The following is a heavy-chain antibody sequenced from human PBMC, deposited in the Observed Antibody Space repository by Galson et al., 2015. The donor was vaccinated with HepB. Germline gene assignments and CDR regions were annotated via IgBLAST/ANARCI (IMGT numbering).Heavy chain of an antibody. Sequence: QSGAEVKKPGGSLKISCKSSGYNFTTYWIGWVRQMPGKGLEWMGIIFPADSDTRYSPSFQGQVTISADKSISTAYLQWISLRASDSAMYYCARRHATTTDYGMDVWGQGTTVTVSS. CDR3: ARRHATTTDYGMDV. CDR1: GYNFTTYW. V-gene: IGHV5-51*03. CDR2: IFPADSDT. D-gene: IGHD1-1*01. J-gene: IGHJ6*02.